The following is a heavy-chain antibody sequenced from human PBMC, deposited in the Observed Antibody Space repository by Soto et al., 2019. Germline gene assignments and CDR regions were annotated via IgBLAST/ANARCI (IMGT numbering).Heavy chain of an antibody. J-gene: IGHJ3*02. CDR2: FDPEDGET. CDR3: ATEAWSAHRTYAFDI. D-gene: IGHD3-3*01. V-gene: IGHV1-24*01. CDR1: GYTLTELS. Sequence: GASVKVSCQVSGYTLTELSMHWVRQAPGKGLEWMGGFDPEDGETIYAQKFQGRVTMTEDTSTDTAYMELSSLRSEDTAVYYCATEAWSAHRTYAFDIWGQGTMVTVSS.